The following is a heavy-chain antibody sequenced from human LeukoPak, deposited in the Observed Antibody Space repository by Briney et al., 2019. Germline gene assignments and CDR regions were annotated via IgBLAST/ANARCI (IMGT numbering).Heavy chain of an antibody. V-gene: IGHV1-46*01. D-gene: IGHD3-22*01. Sequence: ASVKVSCKASGYTFTSYYMHWVRQAPGQGLEWMGIINPSGGSTSYAQKFQGRVTMTRDTSTSTVYMELSSLRSEDTAVYYCARDGEYYYDSSGYAYDYWVQGTLVTVSS. CDR1: GYTFTSYY. J-gene: IGHJ4*02. CDR3: ARDGEYYYDSSGYAYDY. CDR2: INPSGGST.